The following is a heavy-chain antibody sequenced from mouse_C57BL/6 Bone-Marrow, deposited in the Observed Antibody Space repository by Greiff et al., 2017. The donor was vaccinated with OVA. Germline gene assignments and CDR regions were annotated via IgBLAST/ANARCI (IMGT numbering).Heavy chain of an antibody. CDR2: IDPANGNT. CDR1: GFNIQNTY. J-gene: IGHJ4*01. D-gene: IGHD2-3*01. CDR3: ARPFYDGYYAMDY. V-gene: IGHV14-3*01. Sequence: VQLQQSVAELVRPGASVKLSCTASGFNIQNTYMHWVKQRPEQGLEWIGRIDPANGNTKYAPKFQGKATITADTSSNTAYLQLSSLTSEDTAIYYCARPFYDGYYAMDYWGQGTSVTVSS.